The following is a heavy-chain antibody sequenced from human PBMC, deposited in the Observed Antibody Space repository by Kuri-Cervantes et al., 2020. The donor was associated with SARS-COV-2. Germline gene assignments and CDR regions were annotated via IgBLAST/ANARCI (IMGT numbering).Heavy chain of an antibody. V-gene: IGHV3-7*04. D-gene: IGHD6-19*01. Sequence: AETLSLSCAVSGFTFSSYWMSWVRQAPGKGLEWVANINQDGSEKYYVDSVKGRFTISRDNAKNSLYLQMNSLRAEDTAVYYCARIPGYISGWFAFDIWGQGTMVTVSS. CDR1: GFTFSSYW. CDR3: ARIPGYISGWFAFDI. CDR2: INQDGSEK. J-gene: IGHJ3*02.